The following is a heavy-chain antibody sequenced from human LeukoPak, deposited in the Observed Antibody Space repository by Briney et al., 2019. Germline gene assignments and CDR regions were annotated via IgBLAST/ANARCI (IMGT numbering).Heavy chain of an antibody. J-gene: IGHJ4*02. V-gene: IGHV1-8*01. CDR1: GYTFTSYD. Sequence: ASVKVSCKASGYTFTSYDINWVRQAPGQGLEWMGWMNPNSGNTGYAQKFQGRVTMTRNTSISTAYMELSSLRSEDTAVYYCATDVTSRPYYYGSGSYLYYWGQGTLVTVSS. CDR3: ATDVTSRPYYYGSGSYLYY. CDR2: MNPNSGNT. D-gene: IGHD3-10*01.